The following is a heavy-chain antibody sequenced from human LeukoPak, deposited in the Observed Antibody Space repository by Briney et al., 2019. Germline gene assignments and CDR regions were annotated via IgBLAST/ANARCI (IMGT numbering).Heavy chain of an antibody. CDR2: ISSSSSYI. CDR1: GFTFSSYS. J-gene: IGHJ4*02. Sequence: GGSLRLSCAASGFTFSSYSMNWVRQAPGKGLEWVSSISSSSSYIYYADSVKGRFTISRDNAKNSLYLQMNSLRAEDTAVYYCARESYGGNSFLSYYSDYWGQGTLATVSS. V-gene: IGHV3-21*01. D-gene: IGHD4-23*01. CDR3: ARESYGGNSFLSYYSDY.